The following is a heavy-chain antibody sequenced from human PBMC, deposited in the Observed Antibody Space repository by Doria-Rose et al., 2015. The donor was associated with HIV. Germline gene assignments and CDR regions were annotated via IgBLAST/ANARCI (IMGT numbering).Heavy chain of an antibody. Sequence: QVQLVQSGAEVKKPGASVKVSCKVSGDTLTELSMHWVRQAPGKGLEWMGHFDPVDGETIYAQKFQGRVTMTDDTSIETAYMELSSLRSEDTAVYYCATDLGARGLTGYPSLDFWGQGTLVIVSS. CDR3: ATDLGARGLTGYPSLDF. CDR1: GDTLTELS. J-gene: IGHJ4*02. V-gene: IGHV1-24*01. CDR2: FDPVDGET. D-gene: IGHD3-9*01.